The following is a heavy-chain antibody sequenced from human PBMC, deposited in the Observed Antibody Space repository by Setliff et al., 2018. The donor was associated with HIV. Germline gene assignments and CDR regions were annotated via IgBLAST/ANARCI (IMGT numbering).Heavy chain of an antibody. CDR1: GGSISSSSYY. Sequence: PSETLSLTCTVSGGSISSSSYYWGWIRQAPGKGLEWVSVIYTGGSTSYADSVKGRFTISRDNAKNSLYLQMNSLRAEDTAVYYCAGGSGSSKDYWGQGTLVTV. V-gene: IGHV3-53*01. CDR2: IYTGGST. CDR3: AGGSGSSKDY. D-gene: IGHD1-26*01. J-gene: IGHJ4*02.